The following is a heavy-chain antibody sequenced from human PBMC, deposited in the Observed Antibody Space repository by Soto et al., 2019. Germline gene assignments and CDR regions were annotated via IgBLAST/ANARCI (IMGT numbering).Heavy chain of an antibody. J-gene: IGHJ3*02. CDR3: ATHPLHTAMVRGDAFDI. CDR2: FDPEDGET. CDR1: GYTLTDLS. D-gene: IGHD5-18*01. V-gene: IGHV1-24*01. Sequence: GASVKVSCKVSGYTLTDLSMHWVRQAPGKGLEWMGGFDPEDGETIYAQKFQGRVTMTEDTSTDTAYMELSSLRSEDTAVYYCATHPLHTAMVRGDAFDIWGQGTMLTVSS.